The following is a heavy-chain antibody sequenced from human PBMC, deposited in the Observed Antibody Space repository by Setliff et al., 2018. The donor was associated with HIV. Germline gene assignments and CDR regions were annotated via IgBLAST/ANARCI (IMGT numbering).Heavy chain of an antibody. D-gene: IGHD3-22*01. CDR1: GYTFTNYG. CDR3: ARGYDGSGFYYVY. J-gene: IGHJ4*02. V-gene: IGHV1-18*01. Sequence: ASVKVSCKTSGYTFTNYGISWVRQAPGQGLEWTGWIRAYNGNTNYAQRLQGRVTMTTDTSTSTAYMELRSLRSDDTAVYYCARGYDGSGFYYVYWGQGTLVTVSS. CDR2: IRAYNGNT.